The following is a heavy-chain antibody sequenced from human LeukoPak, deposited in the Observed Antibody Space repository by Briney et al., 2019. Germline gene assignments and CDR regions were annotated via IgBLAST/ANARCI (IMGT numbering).Heavy chain of an antibody. V-gene: IGHV3-33*06. CDR3: AKESIFGVVIDY. CDR2: IWYDGSNK. Sequence: GGSLRLSCAASGFTFSSYGMHWVRQAPGKGLEWVTVIWYDGSNKYYADSVKGRFTISRDNSKNTLYLQMNSLRVEDTAVYYCAKESIFGVVIDYWGQGTLVTVSS. D-gene: IGHD3-3*01. CDR1: GFTFSSYG. J-gene: IGHJ4*02.